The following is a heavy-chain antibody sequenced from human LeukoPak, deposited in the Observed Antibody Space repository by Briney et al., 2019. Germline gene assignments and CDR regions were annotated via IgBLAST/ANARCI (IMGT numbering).Heavy chain of an antibody. V-gene: IGHV4-39*01. CDR1: GDSISSGSDYY. CDR3: ARGRDYFDY. J-gene: IGHJ4*02. Sequence: PSETLSLTCTVSGDSISSGSDYYWGWIRQPPEKGLEWIGGIYHSGSTNYNPSLKSRVTIFVDTSKNQFSLKLSSVTAADTAVYYCARGRDYFDYWGQGTLVTVSS. CDR2: IYHSGST.